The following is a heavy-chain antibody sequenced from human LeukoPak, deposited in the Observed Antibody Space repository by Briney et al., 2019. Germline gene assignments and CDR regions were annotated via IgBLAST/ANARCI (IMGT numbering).Heavy chain of an antibody. CDR2: ISSGGRLI. CDR3: ARGDRTTMATLDY. Sequence: GGSLRLFCAGSGFTFSNYEMNWVRPAPGRGLERVSYISSGGRLIYYAGSVKGRFTISRDNANDSLYLRMNTLRAEDTAIYYCARGDRTTMATLDYWGQGILVTVSS. CDR1: GFTFSNYE. D-gene: IGHD2/OR15-2a*01. V-gene: IGHV3-48*03. J-gene: IGHJ4*02.